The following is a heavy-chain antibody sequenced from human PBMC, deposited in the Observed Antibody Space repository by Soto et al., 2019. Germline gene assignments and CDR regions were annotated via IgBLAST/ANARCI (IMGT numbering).Heavy chain of an antibody. CDR2: INHSGST. J-gene: IGHJ4*02. CDR1: GESFSGYY. CDR3: AGNIVATISSFDY. D-gene: IGHD5-12*01. V-gene: IGHV4-34*02. Sequence: QVQLQQWGAGLLKPSETLSLTCAVYGESFSGYYWSWIRQPPGKGLEGIGEINHSGSTNYHPSLKSRVTMSVDTSKNQFSRKLSSVTAADTAMYYCAGNIVATISSFDYWGQGTLVTVSS.